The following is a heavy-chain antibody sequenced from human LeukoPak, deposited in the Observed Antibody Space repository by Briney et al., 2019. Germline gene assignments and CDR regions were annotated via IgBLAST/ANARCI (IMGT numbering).Heavy chain of an antibody. CDR1: GFTFSSYS. Sequence: GGSLRLSCAASGFTFSSYSMNWVRQAPGKGLEWVSSISSSSSYVYYADSLKGRFTISRDNAKNSLYLQMNSLRAEDTAVYYCARSRAGGIGYYYYGMDVWGQGTTVTVSS. CDR3: ARSRAGGIGYYYYGMDV. D-gene: IGHD3-16*01. CDR2: ISSSSSYV. V-gene: IGHV3-21*04. J-gene: IGHJ6*02.